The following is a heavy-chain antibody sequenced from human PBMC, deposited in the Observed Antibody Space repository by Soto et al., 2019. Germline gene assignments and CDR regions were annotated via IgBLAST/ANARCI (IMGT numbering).Heavy chain of an antibody. CDR2: ISGSGGST. CDR3: AKDLRVVVVAAHNNWFDP. CDR1: GFTFSSYA. Sequence: GGSLRLSCAASGFTFSSYAMSWVRQAPGKGLEWVSAISGSGGSTYYADSVKGRFTISRDNSKNTLYLQMNSLRAEDTAVYYCAKDLRVVVVAAHNNWFDPWGQGTLVTVSS. V-gene: IGHV3-23*01. J-gene: IGHJ5*02. D-gene: IGHD2-15*01.